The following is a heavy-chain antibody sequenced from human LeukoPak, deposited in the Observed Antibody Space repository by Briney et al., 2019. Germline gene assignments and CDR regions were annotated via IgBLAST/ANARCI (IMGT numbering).Heavy chain of an antibody. J-gene: IGHJ6*02. Sequence: PSQTLSLTCTVSGGSISSGGYYWSWIRQHPGKGLEWIGYIYYSGSTYYNPSLKSRVTISVDTSKNQFSLKLSSVTAADTAVYYCTIYYYGSGRPLDVWGQGTTVTVS. CDR1: GGSISSGGYY. CDR3: TIYYYGSGRPLDV. V-gene: IGHV4-31*03. D-gene: IGHD3-10*01. CDR2: IYYSGST.